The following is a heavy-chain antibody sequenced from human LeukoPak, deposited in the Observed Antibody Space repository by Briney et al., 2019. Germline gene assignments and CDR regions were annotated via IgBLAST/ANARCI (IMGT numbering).Heavy chain of an antibody. CDR1: GFTFSSYG. CDR3: AREPVAGTFYFDY. J-gene: IGHJ4*02. D-gene: IGHD6-19*01. V-gene: IGHV3-33*01. Sequence: GGSLRLSCAASGFTFSSYGMHWARQAPGKGLEWVAVIWYDGSNKYYADSVKGRFTISRDNSKNTLYLQMNSLRAEDTAVYYCAREPVAGTFYFDYWGQGTLVTVSS. CDR2: IWYDGSNK.